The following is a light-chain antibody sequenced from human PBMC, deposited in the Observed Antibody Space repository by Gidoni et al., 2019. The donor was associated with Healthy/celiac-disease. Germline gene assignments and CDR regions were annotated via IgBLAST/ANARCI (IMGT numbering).Light chain of an antibody. Sequence: QSALTQPASVSGSPGQSITSSCPGTRGDVCGYNYVPWYQQHPGKAPKLMIYDVINRPSGVSNRFSGSKSGNTASLTISGLQAEDEADYYCSSYTSSSTLVFGGGTKLTVL. V-gene: IGLV2-14*01. CDR1: RGDVCGYNY. CDR2: DVI. CDR3: SSYTSSSTLV. J-gene: IGLJ2*01.